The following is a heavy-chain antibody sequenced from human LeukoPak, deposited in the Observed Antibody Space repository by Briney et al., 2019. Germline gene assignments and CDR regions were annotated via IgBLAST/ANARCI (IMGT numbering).Heavy chain of an antibody. CDR2: IYHSGST. Sequence: PSETLSLTCAVSGGSISSGGYSWSWIRQPPGKGLEWIGYIYHSGSTYYNPSLKSRVTISVDRSKNQFSLKLSSVTAADTAVYYCARGTRELWLNWIDPWGQGTLVTVSS. V-gene: IGHV4-30-2*01. CDR1: GGSISSGGYS. J-gene: IGHJ5*02. CDR3: ARGTRELWLNWIDP. D-gene: IGHD5-18*01.